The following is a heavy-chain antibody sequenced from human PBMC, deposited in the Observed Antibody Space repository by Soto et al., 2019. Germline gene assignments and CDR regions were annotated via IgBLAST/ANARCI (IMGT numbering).Heavy chain of an antibody. CDR1: GFTFSSYA. CDR3: AKDLLGSGSYYNSLYFDY. J-gene: IGHJ4*02. Sequence: PGGSLRLSCAASGFTFSSYAMSWVRQAPGKGLEWVSAISGSGGSTYYADSVKGRFTISRDNSKNTLYLQMNSLRAEDTAVYYCAKDLLGSGSYYNSLYFDYWGQGTLVTVSS. V-gene: IGHV3-23*01. D-gene: IGHD3-10*01. CDR2: ISGSGGST.